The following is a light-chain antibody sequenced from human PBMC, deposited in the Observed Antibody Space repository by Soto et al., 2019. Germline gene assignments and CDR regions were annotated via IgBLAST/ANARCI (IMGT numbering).Light chain of an antibody. Sequence: DIQMTQSPSSLPASVGDKVTITCRASQPIKTYLNWYQQKPGKAPKHLIYAASTLQSGVPSRFSGSGSGTDFTLTINSLQPEDFATYYCQQSYGTPPTFGQGTKVAIK. V-gene: IGKV1-39*01. CDR1: QPIKTY. CDR3: QQSYGTPPT. J-gene: IGKJ1*01. CDR2: AAS.